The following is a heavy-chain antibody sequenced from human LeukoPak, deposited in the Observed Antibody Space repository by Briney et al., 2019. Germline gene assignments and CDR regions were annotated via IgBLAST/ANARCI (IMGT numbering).Heavy chain of an antibody. CDR3: ARHPPYGSRSWGAYYFDH. J-gene: IGHJ4*02. V-gene: IGHV4-39*01. CDR1: GDSISSSNFY. D-gene: IGHD3-10*01. CDR2: IYYGGST. Sequence: PSETLSLTCTVSGDSISSSNFYWGWIRQPPGKRLEWIGSIYYGGSTFYSPSLKIRVPLPVDASKNQFSLNLSSVTAADTAVYYCARHPPYGSRSWGAYYFDHWGQGNLVTVSS.